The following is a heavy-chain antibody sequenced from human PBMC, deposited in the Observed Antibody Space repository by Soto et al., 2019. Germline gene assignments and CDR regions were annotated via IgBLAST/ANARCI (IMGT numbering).Heavy chain of an antibody. J-gene: IGHJ6*02. CDR2: VYPGDAET. Sequence: PGESLKISCKGSGYNFSSQWIAWVRQKPGKGLEWMGIVYPGDAETRYSPSFQGQVTISRDNSKNTLYLQMNSLRAEDTAVYYCARVLSSSWYSVYYGMDVWGQGTTVTVSS. V-gene: IGHV5-51*01. CDR1: GYNFSSQW. CDR3: ARVLSSSWYSVYYGMDV. D-gene: IGHD6-13*01.